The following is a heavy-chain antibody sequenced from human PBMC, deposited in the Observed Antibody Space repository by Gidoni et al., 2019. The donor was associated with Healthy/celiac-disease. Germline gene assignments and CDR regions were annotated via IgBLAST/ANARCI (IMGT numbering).Heavy chain of an antibody. CDR1: GFTFSSYA. CDR2: ISGSGGST. CDR3: ARDAGVDTAMVTGFDY. D-gene: IGHD5-18*01. V-gene: IGHV3-23*01. J-gene: IGHJ4*02. Sequence: EVQLLESGGGLVQPGGSLRLSCSDSGFTFSSYAMSWVRQAPGKGLEWVSAISGSGGSTYYADSVKGRFTISRDNSKNTLYLQMNSLRAEDTAVYYCARDAGVDTAMVTGFDYWGQGTLVTVSS.